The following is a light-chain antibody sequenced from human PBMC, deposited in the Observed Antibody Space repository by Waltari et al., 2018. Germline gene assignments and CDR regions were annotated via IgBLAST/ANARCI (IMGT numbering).Light chain of an antibody. CDR3: ETGGHGTWV. CDR2: GNSDGSH. CDR1: SGHSSNI. V-gene: IGLV4-69*01. J-gene: IGLJ3*02. Sequence: QLVLTQSPSASASLGASVKLTCTLSSGHSSNIIAWLQQQPGKGPRYLMKGNSDGSHRKGDGIPDRFSGSSSGAERYLPVSSLQSEDEADSYCETGGHGTWVFGGGTKLTVL.